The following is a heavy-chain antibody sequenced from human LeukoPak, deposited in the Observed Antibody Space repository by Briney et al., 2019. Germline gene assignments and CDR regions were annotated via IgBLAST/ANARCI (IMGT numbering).Heavy chain of an antibody. Sequence: GGSLRLSCAASGFTFSSYAMSWVRQAPGKGLEWVSAISGSGDSTYYADSVKGRFTISRDNSKNTLYLQMNSLRAEDTAVYYCAKLLRWYLTYFDYWGQGTLVTVSS. CDR1: GFTFSSYA. CDR2: ISGSGDST. V-gene: IGHV3-23*01. D-gene: IGHD4-23*01. CDR3: AKLLRWYLTYFDY. J-gene: IGHJ4*02.